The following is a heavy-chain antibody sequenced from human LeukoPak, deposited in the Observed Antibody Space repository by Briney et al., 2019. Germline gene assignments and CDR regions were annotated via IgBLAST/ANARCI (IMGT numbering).Heavy chain of an antibody. CDR1: GFSFISYG. V-gene: IGHV3-30*18. D-gene: IGHD4-17*01. Sequence: GGSLRLSCAASGFSFISYGMHWVRQAPGKGLEWVGVISDDGRRKDYADSVKGRFTISRDNSKDALYLQMNSLRAEDTAVYYCAKRPSDYGDYVSYFDYWGQGTLVTVSS. J-gene: IGHJ4*02. CDR3: AKRPSDYGDYVSYFDY. CDR2: ISDDGRRK.